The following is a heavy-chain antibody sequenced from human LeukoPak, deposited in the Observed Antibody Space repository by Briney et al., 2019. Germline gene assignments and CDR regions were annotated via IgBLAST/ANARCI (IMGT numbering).Heavy chain of an antibody. CDR2: ISGSGGST. V-gene: IGHV3-23*01. CDR3: ANYYYDSSGYLSVPFDP. J-gene: IGHJ5*02. CDR1: GFTFSSYA. D-gene: IGHD3-22*01. Sequence: HPGGSLRLSCAASGFTFSSYAMSWVRQAPGKGLEWVSAISGSGGSTYYADSVKGRFTISRDNSKNTLYLQMNSLRAEDTAVYYCANYYYDSSGYLSVPFDPWGQGTLVTVSS.